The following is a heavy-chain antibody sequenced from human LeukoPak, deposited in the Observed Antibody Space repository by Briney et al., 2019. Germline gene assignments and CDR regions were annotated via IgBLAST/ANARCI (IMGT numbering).Heavy chain of an antibody. CDR1: GGSMSSYY. D-gene: IGHD1-26*01. J-gene: IGHJ5*02. CDR2: IYYSGST. Sequence: PSETLSLTCAVSGGSMSSYYWSWIRQPPGKGLEWIGYIYYSGSTNYNPSLKSRVTMSVDTSKNQFSLKLNSVTAADTAVYYCARHSGDYNWFDRWDQGTLVAVSS. V-gene: IGHV4-59*08. CDR3: ARHSGDYNWFDR.